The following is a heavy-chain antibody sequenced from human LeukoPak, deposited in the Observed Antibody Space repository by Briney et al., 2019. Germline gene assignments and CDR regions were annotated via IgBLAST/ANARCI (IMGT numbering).Heavy chain of an antibody. CDR2: ISGSGGST. D-gene: IGHD3-22*01. CDR3: AKAPTTYYYDSSGYSLDY. J-gene: IGHJ4*02. V-gene: IGHV3-23*01. CDR1: GFTFSSYS. Sequence: GGSLRLSCAASGFTFSSYSMNWVRQAPGKGLEWVSAISGSGGSTYYADSVKGRFTISRDNSKNTLYLQMNSLRAEDTAVYYCAKAPTTYYYDSSGYSLDYWGQGTLVTVSS.